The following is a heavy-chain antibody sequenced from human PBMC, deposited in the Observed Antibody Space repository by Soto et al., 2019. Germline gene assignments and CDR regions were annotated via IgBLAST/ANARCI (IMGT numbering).Heavy chain of an antibody. CDR3: ARFRGSGSYYFDY. Sequence: SETLSLTCAVYGGSFSGYYWSWIRQPPGKGLEWIGEINHSGSTNYNPSLKSRVTISVDTSKNQFSLKLSSVTAADTAVYYCARFRGSGSYYFDYWGQGTLVTVSS. V-gene: IGHV4-34*01. D-gene: IGHD3-10*01. J-gene: IGHJ4*02. CDR2: INHSGST. CDR1: GGSFSGYY.